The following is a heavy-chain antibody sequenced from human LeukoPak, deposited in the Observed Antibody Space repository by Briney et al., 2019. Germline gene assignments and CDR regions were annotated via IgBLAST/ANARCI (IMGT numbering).Heavy chain of an antibody. J-gene: IGHJ4*02. CDR1: GFTVSSNY. V-gene: IGHV3-66*01. CDR2: IYSGGST. D-gene: IGHD3-22*01. Sequence: GGSLRLSCAASGFTVSSNYMGWVRQAPGKGLEWVSVIYSGGSTYYADSVKGRFTISRDNSKNTLYLQMNSLRAEDTAVYYCAKDGGTMIVVVITAFDYWGQGTLVTVSS. CDR3: AKDGGTMIVVVITAFDY.